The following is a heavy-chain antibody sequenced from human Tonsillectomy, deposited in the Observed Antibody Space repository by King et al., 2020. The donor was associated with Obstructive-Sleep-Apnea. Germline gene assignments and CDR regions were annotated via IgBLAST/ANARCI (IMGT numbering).Heavy chain of an antibody. Sequence: VQLVESGGGLVQPGGSLRLSCAASGFTFSSYWMSWVRQAPGKELEWVANIKQDGSEKYYVDSVKGRFTISRDNAKNSLYLQMNSLRAEDTAVYYCARAPTYYYYGMDVWGQGTTVTVSS. CDR3: ARAPTYYYYGMDV. CDR2: IKQDGSEK. J-gene: IGHJ6*02. CDR1: GFTFSSYW. V-gene: IGHV3-7*03.